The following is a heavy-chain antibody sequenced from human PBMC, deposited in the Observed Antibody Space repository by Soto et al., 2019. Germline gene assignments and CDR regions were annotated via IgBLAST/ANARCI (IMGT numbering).Heavy chain of an antibody. V-gene: IGHV6-1*01. CDR3: ATQPDDSSGYYLEGYYYYGMDV. D-gene: IGHD3-22*01. J-gene: IGHJ6*02. Sequence: SQTLSLTCAISGDSVSSNSAAWNWIRQSPSRGLEWLGRTYYRSKWYNDYAVSVKSRITINPDTSKNQFSLQLNSVTPEDMAVYYCATQPDDSSGYYLEGYYYYGMDVWGQGTTVTVSS. CDR2: TYYRSKWYN. CDR1: GDSVSSNSAA.